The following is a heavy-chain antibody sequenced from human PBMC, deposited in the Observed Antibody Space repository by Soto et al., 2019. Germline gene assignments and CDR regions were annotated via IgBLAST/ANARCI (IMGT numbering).Heavy chain of an antibody. Sequence: GESLKISCKGSGYTFATHWIAWVRQMPGKGLEWMGIIYPGDSDTRYSPSFQGQVTISADKSFSTAYLQWSSLKASDTAIYYCAREEARLRFSEWSRSKGWSYFDYWGRGIPVTVSS. J-gene: IGHJ4*02. D-gene: IGHD3-3*01. V-gene: IGHV5-51*01. CDR2: IYPGDSDT. CDR1: GYTFATHW. CDR3: AREEARLRFSEWSRSKGWSYFDY.